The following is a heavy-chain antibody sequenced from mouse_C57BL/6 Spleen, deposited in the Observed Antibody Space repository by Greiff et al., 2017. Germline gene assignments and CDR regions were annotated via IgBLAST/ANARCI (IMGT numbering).Heavy chain of an antibody. Sequence: EVQLQQSGPELVKPGASVKISCKASGYTFTDYYMNWVKQSHGKSLEWIGDINPNNGGTSYNQKFKGKATLTVDKSSSTAYMELRSLTSEDSAVYYCARGDGYVDYWGQGTTLTVSS. V-gene: IGHV1-26*01. CDR3: ARGDGYVDY. CDR2: INPNNGGT. D-gene: IGHD2-3*01. J-gene: IGHJ2*01. CDR1: GYTFTDYY.